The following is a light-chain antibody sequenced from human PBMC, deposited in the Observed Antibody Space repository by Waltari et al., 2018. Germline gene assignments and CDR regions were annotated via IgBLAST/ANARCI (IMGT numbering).Light chain of an antibody. V-gene: IGKV2-28*01. J-gene: IGKJ1*01. CDR2: LVS. CDR3: MQARQTPWT. CDR1: QSLLHSSGYTF. Sequence: DIVMTQSPLSLPVSPGEPASISCRSSQSLLHSSGYTFLDGYVHKPGQAQQLLIYLVSDRASGVPDRLSGSGSGTDFTLKISRVEAEDVGLYYCMQARQTPWTFGQGTKVEIK.